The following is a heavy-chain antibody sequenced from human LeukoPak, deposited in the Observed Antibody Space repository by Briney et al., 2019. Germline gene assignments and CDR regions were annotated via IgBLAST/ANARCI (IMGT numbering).Heavy chain of an antibody. CDR1: GGSTSGSSYY. V-gene: IGHV4-39*01. Sequence: SETLSLTCTVSGGSTSGSSYYWGWIRQPPGKGLEWIGSIYHSGSSYYNPSLKSRVTISVDTSKNQFSLKLSSVTAADTAVYYCARHSSYYGNFDYWGQGTLVTVSS. J-gene: IGHJ4*02. CDR3: ARHSSYYGNFDY. D-gene: IGHD3-10*01. CDR2: IYHSGSS.